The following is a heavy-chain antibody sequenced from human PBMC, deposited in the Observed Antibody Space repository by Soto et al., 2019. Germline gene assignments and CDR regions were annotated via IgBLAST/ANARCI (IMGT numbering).Heavy chain of an antibody. CDR2: IIPIIGIA. CDR1: GGTFSSYT. D-gene: IGHD6-6*01. J-gene: IGHJ5*02. Sequence: SVKVSCKASGGTFSSYTISWVRQAPGQGLEWMGRIIPIIGIANYTQKFQGRVTITADKSTNTAYLELSSLRSEDTAVYYCASFVYSSSAWWFDPWGQGTLVTVSS. V-gene: IGHV1-69*02. CDR3: ASFVYSSSAWWFDP.